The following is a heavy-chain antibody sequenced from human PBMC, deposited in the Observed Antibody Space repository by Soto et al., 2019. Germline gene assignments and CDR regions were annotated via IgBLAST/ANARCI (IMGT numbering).Heavy chain of an antibody. CDR3: ATDSLSKAFSYYYYYYMDV. V-gene: IGHV3-15*01. Sequence: GGSLRLSCAASGFTFTNAWMSWVRQAPGKGLEWVGRIKSKSDGGTTDYAAPVKGRFTISRDDSTDTLYLQTDSLKTEDTAVYYCATDSLSKAFSYYYYYYMDVWGKGTTVTVSS. CDR2: IKSKSDGGTT. CDR1: GFTFTNAW. J-gene: IGHJ6*03.